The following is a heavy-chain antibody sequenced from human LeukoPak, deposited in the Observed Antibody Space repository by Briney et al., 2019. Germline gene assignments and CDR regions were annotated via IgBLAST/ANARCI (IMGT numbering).Heavy chain of an antibody. CDR3: AKRGVVIRGILVIGYHQEAYHYDF. CDR1: GISLSNYA. J-gene: IGHJ4*02. CDR2: ISERSGST. V-gene: IGHV3-23*01. Sequence: GGSLRLSCVVSGISLSNYAMTWVRQAPGKGLEWVSYISERSGSTTYADSVKGRFTISRDTSLNTLYLQMNNLRAEDTAVYFCAKRGVVIRGILVIGYHQEAYHYDFWGQGVLVTVSS. D-gene: IGHD3-10*01.